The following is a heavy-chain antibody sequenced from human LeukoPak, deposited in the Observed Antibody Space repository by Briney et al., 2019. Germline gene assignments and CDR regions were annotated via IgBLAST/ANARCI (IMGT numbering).Heavy chain of an antibody. J-gene: IGHJ4*02. CDR2: ISSSSGTI. CDR1: GFTFGTYS. D-gene: IGHD1-26*01. V-gene: IGHV3-48*02. CDR3: ARVAVGSTHLDY. Sequence: GGSLRLSCAASGFTFGTYSMNWVRQAPGKGLEWVSYISSSSGTIYYADSVKGRFTISRDNAKNSLYLQMNSLRDEDTAVYFCARVAVGSTHLDYWGQGTLVTVSS.